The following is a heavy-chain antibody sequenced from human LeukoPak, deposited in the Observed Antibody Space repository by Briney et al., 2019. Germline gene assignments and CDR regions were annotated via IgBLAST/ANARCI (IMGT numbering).Heavy chain of an antibody. V-gene: IGHV1-2*02. J-gene: IGHJ5*02. CDR3: ARAPHYYGSGSYYDQNWFDP. CDR1: GHTFTGYY. Sequence: ASVKVSCKASGHTFTGYYMHWVRQAPGQGLEWMGWINPNSGGTNYAQKFQGRVTMTRDTSISTAYMELSRLRSDDTAVYYCARAPHYYGSGSYYDQNWFDPWGQGTLVTVSS. CDR2: INPNSGGT. D-gene: IGHD3-10*01.